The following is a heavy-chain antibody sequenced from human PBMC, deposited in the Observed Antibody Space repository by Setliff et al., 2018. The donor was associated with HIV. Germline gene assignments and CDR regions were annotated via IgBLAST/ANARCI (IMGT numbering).Heavy chain of an antibody. CDR2: IKKDGSEK. Sequence: GESLKISCAASGFMFNNYAMHWVRQAPGKGLEWVANIKKDGSEKYYVDSVKGRFIISRDNKKNSLYLQMNSLRSEDTAFYYCTKDMGHLGELSLTFDSWGQGTLVTVSS. CDR3: TKDMGHLGELSLTFDS. D-gene: IGHD3-16*02. J-gene: IGHJ4*02. V-gene: IGHV3-7*03. CDR1: GFMFNNYA.